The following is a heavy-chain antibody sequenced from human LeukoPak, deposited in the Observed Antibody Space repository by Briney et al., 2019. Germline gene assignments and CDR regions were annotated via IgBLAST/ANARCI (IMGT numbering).Heavy chain of an antibody. CDR2: IRSKANSYAT. J-gene: IGHJ4*02. V-gene: IGHV3-73*01. CDR3: TRLGSRVVPALTY. CDR1: GFTFSGSA. D-gene: IGHD2-2*01. Sequence: PGGSLKLSCAASGFTFSGSAMHWVRQASGKGLEWVGRIRSKANSYATAYAASVKGRFTISRDDSKNTAYLQMNGLKTEDTAMYYCTRLGSRVVPALTYWGQGTLVTVSS.